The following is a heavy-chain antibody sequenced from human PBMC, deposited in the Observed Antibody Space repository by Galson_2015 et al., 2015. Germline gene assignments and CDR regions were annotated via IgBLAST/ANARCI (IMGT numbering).Heavy chain of an antibody. J-gene: IGHJ4*02. V-gene: IGHV4-4*02. Sequence: LSLTCAVSGGSISSSNWWSWVRQPPGKGLEWIGENYHSGSTNYNPSLKSRVTISVDKSKNQFSLKLSSVTAADTAVYYCASFLSDPQYYFDYWGQGTLVTVSS. CDR2: NYHSGST. D-gene: IGHD2/OR15-2a*01. CDR1: GGSISSSNW. CDR3: ASFLSDPQYYFDY.